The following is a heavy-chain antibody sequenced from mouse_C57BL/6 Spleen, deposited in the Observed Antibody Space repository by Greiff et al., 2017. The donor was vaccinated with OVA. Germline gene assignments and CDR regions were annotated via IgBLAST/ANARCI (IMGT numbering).Heavy chain of an antibody. D-gene: IGHD2-4*01. Sequence: VQLKESGPGLVAPSQSLSITCTVSGFSLTSYGVSWVRQPPGKGLEWLGVIWGDGSTNYHSALISRLSISKDNSKSQVVVKLNSLQTDDTATDDGDKIDYEARKAMDDGGKGTAVTVAA. V-gene: IGHV2-3*01. CDR3: DKIDYEARKAMDD. CDR2: IWGDGST. J-gene: IGHJ4*01. CDR1: GFSLTSYG.